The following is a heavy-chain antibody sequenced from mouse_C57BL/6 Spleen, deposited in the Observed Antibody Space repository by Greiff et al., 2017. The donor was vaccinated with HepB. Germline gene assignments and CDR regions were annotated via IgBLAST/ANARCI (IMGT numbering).Heavy chain of an antibody. V-gene: IGHV7-3*01. J-gene: IGHJ3*01. CDR3: ARSGSNYGRFAY. CDR2: IRNKANGYTT. Sequence: EVQLVESGGGLVQPGGSLSLSCAASGFTFTDYYMSWVRQPPGKALEWLGFIRNKANGYTTEYSASVKGRFTISRDNSQSILYLQMNALRAEDSATYYCARSGSNYGRFAYWGQGTLVTVSA. CDR1: GFTFTDYY. D-gene: IGHD2-5*01.